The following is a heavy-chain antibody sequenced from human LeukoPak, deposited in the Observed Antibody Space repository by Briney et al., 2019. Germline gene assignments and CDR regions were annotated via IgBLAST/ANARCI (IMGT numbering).Heavy chain of an antibody. CDR3: AREDISDYYYYYMDV. Sequence: VASVKVSCKASGGTFSSYAISWVRQAPGQGLEWMGGIIPIFGTANYAQKFQGRVTITADESTSTAYMELSSLRSEDTAVYYCAREDISDYYYYYMDVWGKGTTVTVSS. CDR1: GGTFSSYA. J-gene: IGHJ6*03. CDR2: IIPIFGTA. V-gene: IGHV1-69*13. D-gene: IGHD5-12*01.